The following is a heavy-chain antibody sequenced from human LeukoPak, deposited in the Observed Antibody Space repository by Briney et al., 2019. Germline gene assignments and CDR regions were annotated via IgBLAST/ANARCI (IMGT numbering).Heavy chain of an antibody. J-gene: IGHJ4*02. CDR3: ARGGEYDFWSGYYSTLGLDY. Sequence: ASVKVSCKASGYTFTSYDINWVRQATGQGLEWMGWMNPNSGNTGYAQKFQGRVTMTRNTPISTAYMELSSLRSEDTAVYYCARGGEYDFWSGYYSTLGLDYWGQGTLVTVSS. V-gene: IGHV1-8*01. D-gene: IGHD3-3*01. CDR2: MNPNSGNT. CDR1: GYTFTSYD.